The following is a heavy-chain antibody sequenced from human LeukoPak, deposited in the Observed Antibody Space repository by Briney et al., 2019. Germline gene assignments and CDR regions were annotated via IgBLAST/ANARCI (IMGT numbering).Heavy chain of an antibody. D-gene: IGHD6-19*01. CDR1: GGSFSGYY. Sequence: KPSETLSLTCAVYGGSFSGYYWSWIRQPPGKGLEWIGYIYYSGSTNYNPSLKSRVTISVDTSKNQFSLKLSSVTAADTAVYYCARSHSSGWYDVYFDYWGQGTLVTVSS. V-gene: IGHV4-59*08. J-gene: IGHJ4*02. CDR3: ARSHSSGWYDVYFDY. CDR2: IYYSGST.